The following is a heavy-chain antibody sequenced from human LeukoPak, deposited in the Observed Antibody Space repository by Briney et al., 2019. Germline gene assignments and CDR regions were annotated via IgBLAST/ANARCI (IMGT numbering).Heavy chain of an antibody. CDR2: INHSGST. CDR3: ARGGGSYWWY. V-gene: IGHV4-34*01. J-gene: IGHJ4*02. CDR1: GGSFSGYY. Sequence: SETLSLTCAVYGGSFSGYYWSWIRQPPGKGLEWIGEINHSGSTNYNPSLKSRVTISVDTSKNQFSLKLSSVTAADTAVYYCARGGGSYWWYWGQGTLVTDSS. D-gene: IGHD1-26*01.